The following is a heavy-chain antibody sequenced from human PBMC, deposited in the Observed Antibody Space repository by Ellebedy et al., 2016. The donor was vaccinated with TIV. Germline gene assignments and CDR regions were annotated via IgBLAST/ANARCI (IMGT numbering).Heavy chain of an antibody. CDR1: GFTFSHCG. J-gene: IGHJ4*02. V-gene: IGHV3-33*01. Sequence: PGGSLRLSCAASGFTFSHCGMHWVRQAPGKGLEWVAVIWNDGSNKYYADSVKGRFTISRDNSMNMVYLQMNSLRGEETAVYYCARWGIGPNGGIDYWGQGTLVTVSS. CDR2: IWNDGSNK. D-gene: IGHD3-16*01. CDR3: ARWGIGPNGGIDY.